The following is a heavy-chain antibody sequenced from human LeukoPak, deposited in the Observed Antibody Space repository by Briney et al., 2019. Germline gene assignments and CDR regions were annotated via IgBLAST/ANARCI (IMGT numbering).Heavy chain of an antibody. Sequence: PSETLSLTCTVSGGSISSSSYYWGWIRQPPGKGLEWIGSIYYSGSTYYNPSLKSRVTISVDTSKNQFSLKLSSVTAADTAVYYCARRLEVPGGIGWFDPWGQGTLVTVSS. CDR2: IYYSGST. CDR3: ARRLEVPGGIGWFDP. D-gene: IGHD2-2*01. V-gene: IGHV4-39*07. CDR1: GGSISSSSYY. J-gene: IGHJ5*02.